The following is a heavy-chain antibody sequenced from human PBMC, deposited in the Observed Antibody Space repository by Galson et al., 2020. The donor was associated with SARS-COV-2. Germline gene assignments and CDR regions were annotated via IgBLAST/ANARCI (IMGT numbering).Heavy chain of an antibody. CDR3: ARSRPTAMVSHYGMDV. V-gene: IGHV3-33*01. CDR2: IWYDGSNK. J-gene: IGHJ6*02. Sequence: GGSLRLSCAASGFTFSSYGMHWVRQAPGKGLEWVAVIWYDGSNKYYVDSVKGRFTISRDNSKNTLYLQMNSLRAEDTAVYYCARSRPTAMVSHYGMDVWGQGTTVTVSS. CDR1: GFTFSSYG. D-gene: IGHD5-18*01.